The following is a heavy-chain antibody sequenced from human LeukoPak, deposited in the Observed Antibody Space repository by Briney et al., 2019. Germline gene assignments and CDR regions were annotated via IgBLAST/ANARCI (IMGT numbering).Heavy chain of an antibody. CDR3: TRNYYDRTGSLFY. D-gene: IGHD3-22*01. CDR1: GXTFSNAW. J-gene: IGHJ4*02. CDR2: IKSKADGGTA. Sequence: GGSLRLSCVASGXTFSNAWMTWVRRAPGKGLEWVGRIKSKADGGTADHAAPVKGRFNISRDDSKNTLYLQMNSLKTEDTAVYFCTRNYYDRTGSLFYWGQGTLATVSS. V-gene: IGHV3-15*01.